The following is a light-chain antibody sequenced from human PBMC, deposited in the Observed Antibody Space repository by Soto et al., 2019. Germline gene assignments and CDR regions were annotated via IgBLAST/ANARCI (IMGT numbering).Light chain of an antibody. Sequence: QSVLTQPPSASATPGQRVTISCSGSSSNIGSNTVNWYQHLPGTAPKLLIYSNSQRPSGVPDRFSGSKSGTSAPLAFSGLQSEDEADYYCAAWDDSLNVVVFGGGTKLTVL. J-gene: IGLJ2*01. V-gene: IGLV1-44*01. CDR2: SNS. CDR1: SSNIGSNT. CDR3: AAWDDSLNVVV.